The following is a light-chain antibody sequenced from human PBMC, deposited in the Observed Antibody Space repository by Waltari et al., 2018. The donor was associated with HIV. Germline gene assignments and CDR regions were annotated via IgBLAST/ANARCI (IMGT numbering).Light chain of an antibody. J-gene: IGKJ1*01. CDR2: GSS. CDR3: QQYGSSPWT. CDR1: QSVSSSY. Sequence: EIVLTQSPGTLSLSPGERATLSCRASQSVSSSYLALYQQKPGQAPRRLIYGSSSRATCSPGRFSGSGSGTDFTLTISRLEPEDFAVYYCQQYGSSPWTFGQGTKVEIK. V-gene: IGKV3-20*01.